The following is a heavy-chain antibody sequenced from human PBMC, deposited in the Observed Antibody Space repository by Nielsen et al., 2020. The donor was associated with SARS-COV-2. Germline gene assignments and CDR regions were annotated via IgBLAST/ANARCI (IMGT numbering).Heavy chain of an antibody. D-gene: IGHD3-10*01. CDR3: ARNYYGSGSFDY. CDR2: IYYSGST. J-gene: IGHJ4*02. Sequence: SETLFLTCTVSGGSISSSSYYWGWIRQPPGKGLEWIGSIYYSGSTYYNPSLKSRVTISVDTSKNQFSLKLSSVTAADTAVYYCARNYYGSGSFDYWGQGTLVTVSS. CDR1: GGSISSSSYY. V-gene: IGHV4-39*01.